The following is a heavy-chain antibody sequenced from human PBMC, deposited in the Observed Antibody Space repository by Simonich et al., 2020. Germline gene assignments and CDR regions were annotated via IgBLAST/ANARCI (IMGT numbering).Heavy chain of an antibody. CDR3: ARGKGWKNAFDI. CDR1: GGSFRGYF. J-gene: IGHJ3*02. V-gene: IGHV4-34*01. D-gene: IGHD1-1*01. Sequence: QVQLQQWGAGLLKPSETLSLTCAVYGGSFRGYFGSWIRQPPGKGREWIGEINHSGSTNYTPSLKSRVTISVDTSKNQFSLKLSSVTAADTAVYYCARGKGWKNAFDIWGQGTMVTVSS. CDR2: INHSGST.